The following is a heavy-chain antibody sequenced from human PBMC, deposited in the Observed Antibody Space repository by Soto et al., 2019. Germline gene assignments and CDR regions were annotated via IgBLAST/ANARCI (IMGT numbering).Heavy chain of an antibody. CDR3: ARHKVRGSWSYFDY. J-gene: IGHJ4*02. V-gene: IGHV4-59*08. CDR1: GDSISSYY. D-gene: IGHD6-13*01. Sequence: QVQLQASGPGLVKPSETLSLTCTVSGDSISSYYWSWIRQPPGKGLEWIGYIYYNGNTNYNPSLESRVTISVDTSKMQFSLKLSFVTAADTAVYYCARHKVRGSWSYFDYWGQGTLVTVSS. CDR2: IYYNGNT.